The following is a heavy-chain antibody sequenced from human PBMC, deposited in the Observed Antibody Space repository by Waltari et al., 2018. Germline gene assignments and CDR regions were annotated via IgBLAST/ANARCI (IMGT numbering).Heavy chain of an antibody. J-gene: IGHJ6*02. V-gene: IGHV1-69*14. D-gene: IGHD4-17*01. CDR1: GGTFSSYA. CDR2: IIPIFGTA. Sequence: QVQLVHSGAGVKKPGSSVRVSCKASGGTFSSYAIRWVRTAPGQWLEWMGRIIPIFGTANYARKCQGRVTITADKSTRKAYMELSSLRLEDTAVYYCAGAEPKTTNYYYGMDVWGQGTTVTVSS. CDR3: AGAEPKTTNYYYGMDV.